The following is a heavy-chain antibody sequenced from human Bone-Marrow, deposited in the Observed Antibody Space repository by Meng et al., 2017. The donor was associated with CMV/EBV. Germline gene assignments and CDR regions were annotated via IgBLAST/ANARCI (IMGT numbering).Heavy chain of an antibody. D-gene: IGHD2-8*01. CDR2: ISWDGGST. Sequence: GESLKISCAASGFTFDDYTMHWVRQAPGKGLEWVSLISWDGGSTYYADSVKGRFTISRDNSKNTLYLQMNSLRAEDTAVYYCAVPSYVLDYWGQGTLVTVSS. J-gene: IGHJ4*02. V-gene: IGHV3-43*01. CDR1: GFTFDDYT. CDR3: AVPSYVLDY.